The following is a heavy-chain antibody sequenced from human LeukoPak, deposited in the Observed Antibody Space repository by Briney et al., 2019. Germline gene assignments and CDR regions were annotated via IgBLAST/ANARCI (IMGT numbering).Heavy chain of an antibody. CDR3: ARQGITMWFTDDY. CDR2: IYYSGST. CDR1: GGSISSSSYY. Sequence: PSETLSLTCTVSGGSISSSSYYWGWIRQPPGKGLEWIGSIYYSGSTYYNPSLKSRVTISVDTSKNQFSLKLSSVTAADTAVYYCARQGITMWFTDDYWGQGTLVTVSS. V-gene: IGHV4-39*01. J-gene: IGHJ4*02. D-gene: IGHD3-10*02.